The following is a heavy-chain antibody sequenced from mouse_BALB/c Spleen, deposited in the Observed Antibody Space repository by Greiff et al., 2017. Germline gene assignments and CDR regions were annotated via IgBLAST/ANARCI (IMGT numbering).Heavy chain of an antibody. Sequence: EVMLVESGGGLVQPGGSLRLSCATSGFTFTDYYMSWVRQPPGKALEWLGFIRNKANGYTTEYSASVKGRFTISRDNSQSILYLQMNTLRAEDSATYYCARDIPSFAYWGQGTLVTVSA. V-gene: IGHV7-3*02. J-gene: IGHJ3*01. CDR2: IRNKANGYTT. CDR1: GFTFTDYY. CDR3: ARDIPSFAY.